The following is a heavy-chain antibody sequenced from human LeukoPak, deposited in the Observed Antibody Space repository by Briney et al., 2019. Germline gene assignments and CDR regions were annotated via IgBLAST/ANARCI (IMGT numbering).Heavy chain of an antibody. J-gene: IGHJ4*02. CDR3: AKGGVSSGWYFEVFDY. V-gene: IGHV3-23*01. Sequence: GGSLRLSCAASGFTFSSYAMTWVRQAPGKGLEWVSAISHSGGSTYYADSVKGRFTISRDNSKSTLYLQMNSLRAEDTAVYYCAKGGVSSGWYFEVFDYWGQGTLVTVSS. CDR2: ISHSGGST. D-gene: IGHD6-19*01. CDR1: GFTFSSYA.